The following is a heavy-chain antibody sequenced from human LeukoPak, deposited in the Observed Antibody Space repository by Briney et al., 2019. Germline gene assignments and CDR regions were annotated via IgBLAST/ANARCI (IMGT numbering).Heavy chain of an antibody. D-gene: IGHD6-13*01. CDR3: AKAVGRISWSFDY. V-gene: IGHV3-30*18. CDR2: ISYDGSDK. CDR1: GFTFNTYA. Sequence: GGSLRLSCAASGFTFNTYAMHGVRQPPGKGLEWVALISYDGSDKIYTDSVKGRFTISRDNSESTLYLQMDSLRGDDAAVYYCAKAVGRISWSFDYWGQGALVTVSS. J-gene: IGHJ4*02.